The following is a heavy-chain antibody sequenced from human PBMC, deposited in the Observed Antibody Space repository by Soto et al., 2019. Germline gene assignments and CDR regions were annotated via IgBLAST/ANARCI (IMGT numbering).Heavy chain of an antibody. CDR3: ARDLAAGGGDIDY. Sequence: GGSLRLSCAASGFTFSSYSMNWVRQAPGKGLEWVSSISSSSSYIYYADSVKGRFTISRDNAKNSLYLQMNSLRAEDTAVYYCARDLAAGGGDIDYWGQGTLVTVSS. CDR1: GFTFSSYS. D-gene: IGHD2-21*01. J-gene: IGHJ4*02. V-gene: IGHV3-21*01. CDR2: ISSSSSYI.